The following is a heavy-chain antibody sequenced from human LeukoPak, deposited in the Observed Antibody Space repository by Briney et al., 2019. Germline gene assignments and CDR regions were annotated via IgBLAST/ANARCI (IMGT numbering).Heavy chain of an antibody. CDR3: ARGGSLVDPFDY. Sequence: PGGSLRLSCAASGFTFSHYAMHWVRQAPGKGLEWVAVISYGGSNNYYADSVKGRFTISRDNSRNTLYLQMNSLRAEDTAVYYCARGGSLVDPFDYWGQGTLVTVSS. D-gene: IGHD1-26*01. V-gene: IGHV3-30-3*01. CDR2: ISYGGSNN. J-gene: IGHJ4*02. CDR1: GFTFSHYA.